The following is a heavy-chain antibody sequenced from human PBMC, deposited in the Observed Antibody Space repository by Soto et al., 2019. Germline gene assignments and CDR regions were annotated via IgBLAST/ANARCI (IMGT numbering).Heavy chain of an antibody. Sequence: PSVTLSLTCTVSGGSISSYYWIWIRQPPGKGLEWIGYIYYSGSTNYNPSLKSRVTISVDTSKNQFSLKLSSVTAADTAVYYCAGGDGYSSGNYWGQGTLVTVSS. CDR1: GGSISSYY. D-gene: IGHD6-19*01. J-gene: IGHJ4*02. CDR2: IYYSGST. V-gene: IGHV4-59*08. CDR3: AGGDGYSSGNY.